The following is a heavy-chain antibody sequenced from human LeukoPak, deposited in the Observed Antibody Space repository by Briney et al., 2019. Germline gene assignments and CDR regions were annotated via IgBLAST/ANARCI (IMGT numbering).Heavy chain of an antibody. CDR2: ISAYNGNT. J-gene: IGHJ4*02. CDR3: ASLWYSSSWYGVDY. CDR1: RYTFTSYC. V-gene: IGHV1-18*01. Sequence: ASVKVSCKASRYTFTSYCISWVRQAPGQGLEWMGWISAYNGNTNYAQKLQGRVTMTTDTSTSTAYMEMRSLRSDDTAVYYCASLWYSSSWYGVDYWGQGTLVTVSS. D-gene: IGHD6-13*01.